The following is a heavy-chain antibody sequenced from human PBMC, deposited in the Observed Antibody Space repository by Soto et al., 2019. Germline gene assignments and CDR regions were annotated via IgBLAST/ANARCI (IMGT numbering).Heavy chain of an antibody. CDR1: GGSFSGYY. J-gene: IGHJ5*02. V-gene: IGHV4-34*01. Sequence: PSETLSLTCAVYGGSFSGYYWSWIRQPPGKGLEWIGEINHSGSTNYNPSLKSRVTISVDTSKNQFSLKLSSVTAADTAVYYCARGYVLRFLEWFKWFDPWGQGTLVTVSS. CDR3: ARGYVLRFLEWFKWFDP. D-gene: IGHD3-3*01. CDR2: INHSGST.